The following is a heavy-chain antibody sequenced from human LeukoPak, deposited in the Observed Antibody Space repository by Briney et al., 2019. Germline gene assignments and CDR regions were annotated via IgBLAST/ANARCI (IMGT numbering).Heavy chain of an antibody. J-gene: IGHJ6*03. D-gene: IGHD5-18*01. Sequence: SETLSLSCTVSGGSISSDSYYWGWIRQPAGKGLEWIGRIYTSGSTNYNPSLKSRVTISVDKSKNQISLKLSSVTAADTAVYYCARGVSRGYSYGRYYMDVWGKGTTVTVSS. CDR1: GGSISSDSYY. CDR3: ARGVSRGYSYGRYYMDV. V-gene: IGHV4-61*02. CDR2: IYTSGST.